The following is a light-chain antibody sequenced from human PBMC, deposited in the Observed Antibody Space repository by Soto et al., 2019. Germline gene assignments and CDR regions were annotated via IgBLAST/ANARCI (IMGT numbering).Light chain of an antibody. Sequence: DIQMTQSPSSLSASVGDRVTITCRASQSIKSNLNWYQHKPGKGPKLLIYGASSLQRGVPSRFSGSGSGTDFTLTISSLQPEDFATYYCQQSYNLPRTFGQGTKVEI. CDR3: QQSYNLPRT. CDR1: QSIKSN. V-gene: IGKV1-39*01. CDR2: GAS. J-gene: IGKJ1*01.